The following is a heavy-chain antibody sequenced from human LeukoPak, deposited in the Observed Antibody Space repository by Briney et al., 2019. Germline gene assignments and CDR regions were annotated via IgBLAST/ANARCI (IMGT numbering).Heavy chain of an antibody. Sequence: GGSLRLFCVDSGFILRRHWMYWVRQAPGKGLEWVANINQDGSEIYYVDSVKGRFTISRDNAKNSLFLEMKRLRAEDTGVYYCAQGDAIDVWGQGTTVTVS. CDR2: INQDGSEI. J-gene: IGHJ6*02. CDR3: AQGDAIDV. V-gene: IGHV3-7*01. CDR1: GFILRRHW. D-gene: IGHD3-16*01.